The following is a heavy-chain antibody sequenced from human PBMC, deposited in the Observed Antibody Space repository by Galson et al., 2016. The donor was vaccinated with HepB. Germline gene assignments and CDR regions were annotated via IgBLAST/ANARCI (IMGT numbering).Heavy chain of an antibody. CDR1: GFTFSSFA. CDR3: ARRDSSKWLYYYYNYMDV. CDR2: ISHDGANT. D-gene: IGHD3-22*01. J-gene: IGHJ6*03. Sequence: SLRLSCAASGFTFSSFAMHWVRQAPGKGLEWVAFISHDGANTYYADSVKGRFTISRDSSDNTLYLTMNSLSPDDTAIFYCARRDSSKWLYYYYNYMDVWGKGTTVIVSS. V-gene: IGHV3-30-3*01.